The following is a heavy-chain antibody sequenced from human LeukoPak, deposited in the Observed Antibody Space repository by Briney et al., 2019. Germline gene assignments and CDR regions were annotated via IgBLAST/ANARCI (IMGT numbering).Heavy chain of an antibody. Sequence: PGGSLRLSCAASGFTFSSYEMNWVRQAPGKGLEWVSYISSSGSTIYYADSVKGRFTISRDNAKNSLYLQMNSLRAEDTAVNYWARGGYGDSLEPDLPDDYSGQGTLVTVSS. CDR2: ISSSGSTI. J-gene: IGHJ4*02. V-gene: IGHV3-48*03. CDR1: GFTFSSYE. CDR3: ARGGYGDSLEPDLPDDY. D-gene: IGHD4-17*01.